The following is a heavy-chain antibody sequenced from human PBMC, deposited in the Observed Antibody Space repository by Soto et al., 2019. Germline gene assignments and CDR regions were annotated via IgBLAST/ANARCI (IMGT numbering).Heavy chain of an antibody. D-gene: IGHD5-12*01. J-gene: IGHJ4*02. Sequence: XATLSLTCAVYGGSFSGYYWSWIRQPPGKGLEWIGEINHSGSTNYNPSLKSRVTISVDTSKNQFSLKLSSVTAADTAVYYCARAGGYSGYDHIDYWGQGTLVTVSS. CDR3: ARAGGYSGYDHIDY. CDR1: GGSFSGYY. CDR2: INHSGST. V-gene: IGHV4-34*01.